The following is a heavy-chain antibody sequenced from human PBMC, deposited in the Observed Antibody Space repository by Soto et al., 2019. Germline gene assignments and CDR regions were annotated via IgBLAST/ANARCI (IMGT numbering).Heavy chain of an antibody. CDR3: ARGRDGYNVYYYGMDV. Sequence: ASVKVSCKASGYTFTSYGISWVRQAPGQGLEWMGWISAYNGNTNYAQKLQGRVTMTTDTSTSTAYMELRSLRSEDTAEYYCARGRDGYNVYYYGMDVWGQGTTVTVSS. CDR2: ISAYNGNT. D-gene: IGHD5-12*01. J-gene: IGHJ6*02. V-gene: IGHV1-18*01. CDR1: GYTFTSYG.